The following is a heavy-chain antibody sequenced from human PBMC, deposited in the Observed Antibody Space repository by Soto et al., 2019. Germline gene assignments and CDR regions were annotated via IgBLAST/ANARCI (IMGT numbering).Heavy chain of an antibody. CDR3: ATWRSSSGSDCFDY. D-gene: IGHD3-16*01. CDR2: VIPKYDSV. CDR1: GGTSNSYT. V-gene: IGHV1-69*06. J-gene: IGHJ4*02. Sequence: QVQLVQSGAEVKKPGSSVKVSCEASGGTSNSYTINWVRQAPGQGLEWIGQVIPKYDSVNYAQRFQGRVSISADKSTNTAYMELSSLRSEDTALYYCATWRSSSGSDCFDYWGQGTLVSVSS.